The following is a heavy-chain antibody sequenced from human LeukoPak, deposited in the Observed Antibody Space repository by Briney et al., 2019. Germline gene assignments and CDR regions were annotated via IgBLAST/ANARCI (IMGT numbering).Heavy chain of an antibody. CDR3: ARAWRGYGSGSYSFDY. Sequence: ASVKVSCKASGYTFTSYYMHWVRQAPGQGLEWMGIINPSGGSTSYAQKFQGRVTMTRDMSTSTVYMELSRLRSDDTAVYYCARAWRGYGSGSYSFDYWGQGTLVTVSS. V-gene: IGHV1-46*01. CDR1: GYTFTSYY. CDR2: INPSGGST. D-gene: IGHD3-10*01. J-gene: IGHJ4*02.